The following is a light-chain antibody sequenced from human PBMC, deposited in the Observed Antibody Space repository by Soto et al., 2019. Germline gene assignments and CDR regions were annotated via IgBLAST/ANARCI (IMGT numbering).Light chain of an antibody. CDR3: QQFNSSWT. J-gene: IGKJ1*01. V-gene: IGKV1-5*01. Sequence: DIHMTQSPSTLSASVGDRVTITCRASQTISNWLAWYQQTPGKAPKLLIYDASSLQSGVPSRFSGSGSGTEFTLTISSLQPDDFATYYCQQFNSSWTFGQGTKVDIK. CDR1: QTISNW. CDR2: DAS.